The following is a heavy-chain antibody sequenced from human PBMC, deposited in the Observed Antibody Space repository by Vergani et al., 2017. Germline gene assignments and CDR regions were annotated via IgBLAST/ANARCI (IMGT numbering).Heavy chain of an antibody. CDR1: GYTFTSYA. CDR3: ARDNDASIAAAEYYYYGMDV. D-gene: IGHD6-13*01. J-gene: IGHJ6*02. CDR2: VNTNTGNP. V-gene: IGHV7-4-1*02. Sequence: QVQLVQSGSELKKPGASVKVSCKASGYTFTSYAMNWVRQAPGQGLEWMGWVNTNTGNPTYAQGFTGRFVFSLDTSVSTAYLQISSLKAEDTAVYYCARDNDASIAAAEYYYYGMDVWGQGTTVTVSS.